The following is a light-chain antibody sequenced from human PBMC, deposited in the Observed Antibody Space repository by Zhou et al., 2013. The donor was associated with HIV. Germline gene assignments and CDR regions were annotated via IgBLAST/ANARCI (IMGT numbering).Light chain of an antibody. Sequence: DIQMTQSPSSLSASVGDRVTITCRASQGISNSLAWYQQKPGKVPKILIYAASSLQSGVPSRFRGSGSGTDFTLSITNLQSDDIATYYCQQHDRLPYTFGQGTKIEIK. J-gene: IGKJ2*01. CDR2: AAS. CDR3: QQHDRLPYT. V-gene: IGKV1-27*01. CDR1: QGISNS.